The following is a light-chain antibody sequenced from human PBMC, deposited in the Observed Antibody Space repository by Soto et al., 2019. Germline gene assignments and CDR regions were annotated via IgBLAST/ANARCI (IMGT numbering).Light chain of an antibody. CDR1: SSDVGGYNS. V-gene: IGLV2-8*01. J-gene: IGLJ2*01. Sequence: QSALTQPPSASGSPGQSVTISCTGTSSDVGGYNSVSWYRQHPGKAPKLMIYEVSRRPSGVPDRFSAPKSGNTASLTVSGLQAEDEADYYCSSYAGSDNYVVFGGGTKVTVL. CDR3: SSYAGSDNYVV. CDR2: EVS.